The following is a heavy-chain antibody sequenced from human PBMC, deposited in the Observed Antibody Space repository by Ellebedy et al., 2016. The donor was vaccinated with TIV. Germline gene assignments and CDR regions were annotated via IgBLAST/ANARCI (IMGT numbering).Heavy chain of an antibody. CDR2: IYPGDSDT. CDR1: GYSFTSYW. CDR3: ARHAPANGYKKFDAFDI. J-gene: IGHJ3*02. D-gene: IGHD5-24*01. V-gene: IGHV5-51*01. Sequence: GESLKISXKGSGYSFTSYWIGWVRQMPGKGLEWMGIIYPGDSDTRYSPSFQGQVTISADKSISTAYLQWSSLKASDTAMYYCARHAPANGYKKFDAFDIWGQGTMVTVSS.